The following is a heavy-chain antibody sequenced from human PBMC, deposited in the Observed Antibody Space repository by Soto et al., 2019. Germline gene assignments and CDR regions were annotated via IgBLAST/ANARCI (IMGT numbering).Heavy chain of an antibody. J-gene: IGHJ4*02. CDR1: GFTFSSYG. V-gene: IGHV3-30*18. CDR3: AKDRYKDYVWAPKGGAPDY. D-gene: IGHD3-16*01. Sequence: GGSLRLSCAASGFTFSSYGMHWVRQAPGKGLEWVAVISYDGSNKYYADSVKGRFTISRDNSKNTLYLQMNSLRAEDTAVYYCAKDRYKDYVWAPKGGAPDYWGQGTLVTVSS. CDR2: ISYDGSNK.